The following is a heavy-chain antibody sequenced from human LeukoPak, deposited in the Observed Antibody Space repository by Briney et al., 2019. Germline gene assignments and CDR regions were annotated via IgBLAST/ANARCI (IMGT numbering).Heavy chain of an antibody. J-gene: IGHJ4*02. CDR3: ASGSGSYYRGGY. CDR2: ISSSSSYI. Sequence: KSGGSLRLSCAASGFTFSSYSMNWVRQAPGKGLEWVSSISSSSSYIYYADSVKGRFTISRDNAKNSLYLQMNSLRAEDTAVYYCASGSGSYYRGGYWGQGTLVTVSS. V-gene: IGHV3-21*01. CDR1: GFTFSSYS. D-gene: IGHD3-10*01.